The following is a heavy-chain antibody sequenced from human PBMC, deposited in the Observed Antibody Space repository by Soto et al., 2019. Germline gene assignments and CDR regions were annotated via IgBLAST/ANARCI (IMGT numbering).Heavy chain of an antibody. V-gene: IGHV1-46*03. CDR2: INPSGGST. D-gene: IGHD3-3*01. J-gene: IGHJ4*02. CDR1: GYTFTSYY. Sequence: ASVKVSCKASGYTFTSYYMHWVRQAPGQGLEWMGIINPSGGSTSYAQKFQGRVTMTRDTSTSTVYMELSSLRSEDTAVYYCARGAHVLRFLEWLPPFYWGQGTLVTVSS. CDR3: ARGAHVLRFLEWLPPFY.